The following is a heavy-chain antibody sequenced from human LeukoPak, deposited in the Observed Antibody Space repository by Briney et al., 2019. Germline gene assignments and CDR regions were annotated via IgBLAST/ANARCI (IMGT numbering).Heavy chain of an antibody. CDR1: GFTFSSYA. D-gene: IGHD5-12*01. CDR2: ISGSGGST. V-gene: IGHV3-23*01. J-gene: IGHJ4*02. CDR3: AKDPPMPYSGYDSPALGADY. Sequence: PGGSLRLSCAASGFTFSSYAMSWVRQAPGKGLEWVSAISGSGGSTYYADSVKGRFTISRDNSKNTLYLQMNSLRAEDTAVYYCAKDPPMPYSGYDSPALGADYWGQGTLVTVSS.